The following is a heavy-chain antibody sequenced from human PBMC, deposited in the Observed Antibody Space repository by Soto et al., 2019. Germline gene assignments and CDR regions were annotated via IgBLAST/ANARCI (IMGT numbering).Heavy chain of an antibody. CDR2: ISGYNGDT. CDR3: AKNGQPPYYYYGMDV. D-gene: IGHD2-8*01. CDR1: GYTFSRYG. J-gene: IGHJ6*01. V-gene: IGHV1-18*01. Sequence: QDQLVQSGPEAKKPGASVKVSCKASGYTFSRYGISWVRQAPGQGLEWMGWISGYNGDTKYAQKVQGRVTMTIDTSTYTAYMELRSLTSDDTAIYYCAKNGQPPYYYYGMDVW.